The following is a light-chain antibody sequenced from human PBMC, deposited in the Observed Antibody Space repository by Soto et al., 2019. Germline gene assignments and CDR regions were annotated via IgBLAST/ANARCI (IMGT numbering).Light chain of an antibody. V-gene: IGKV3-15*01. Sequence: EIVMTQFPATLSVSPGESATLSCRASQNISSNLAWYQQRPGQAPRLLIYGASTRATIVSARFSGSGSGTEFTLTISGLQSEDFAVYYCQQYSSWALTFDRGTQVEVK. CDR2: GAS. CDR1: QNISSN. J-gene: IGKJ4*01. CDR3: QQYSSWALT.